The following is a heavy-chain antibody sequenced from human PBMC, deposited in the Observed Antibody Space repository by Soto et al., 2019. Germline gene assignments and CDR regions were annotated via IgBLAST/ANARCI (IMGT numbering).Heavy chain of an antibody. CDR3: ARGDYWTGGYPFPYFDY. Sequence: HEHLVQSGAEVKRPGASLKVSCKASGYSFTGYYIHWVRQAPGQGLEWMGWINPDSGATNYAQNFQGRVTLTSDTSISTASMDLTSVTSDDTAVYYCARGDYWTGGYPFPYFDYWGQGTLVIVSS. CDR1: GYSFTGYY. V-gene: IGHV1-2*02. CDR2: INPDSGAT. D-gene: IGHD2-8*02. J-gene: IGHJ4*02.